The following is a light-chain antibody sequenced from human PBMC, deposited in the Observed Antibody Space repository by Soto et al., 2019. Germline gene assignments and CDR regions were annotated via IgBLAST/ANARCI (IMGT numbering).Light chain of an antibody. CDR3: QQYNSKGT. V-gene: IGKV1-5*03. J-gene: IGKJ1*01. CDR2: KAS. CDR1: QSISSW. Sequence: DIQMTQSPSTLSASVGDRVTITCRASQSISSWLAWDQQKPGKAPKLLIYKASSLESGVPSRFSGSGSGTEFTLTISSLQPDDFATYYCQQYNSKGTFGQGTKVEIK.